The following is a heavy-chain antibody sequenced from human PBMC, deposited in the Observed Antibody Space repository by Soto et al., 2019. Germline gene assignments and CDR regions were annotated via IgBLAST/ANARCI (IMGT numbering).Heavy chain of an antibody. Sequence: QVQLVESGGGLVQPGRSLRLSCAASGFTFSSYGMHWVRQAPGKGLEWVAVIWYDGSNKYYADSVKGRFTISRGNSKKPLYLHMNRLRAEDTAVYYCAREGRDYGEDEGAYGMDVWGQGTTVTVSS. CDR3: AREGRDYGEDEGAYGMDV. D-gene: IGHD4-17*01. CDR2: IWYDGSNK. J-gene: IGHJ6*02. V-gene: IGHV3-33*08. CDR1: GFTFSSYG.